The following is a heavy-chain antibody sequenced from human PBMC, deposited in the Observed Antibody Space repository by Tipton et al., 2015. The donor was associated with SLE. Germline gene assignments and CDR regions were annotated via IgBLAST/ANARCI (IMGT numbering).Heavy chain of an antibody. Sequence: TLSLTCSVSGESVDSGGYYWSWIRQHPGKGLEWIGYINYSGSTYYNPSLKSRVTISEDTSNNQFSLKLSSVTAADTAVYYCARDDCSRTSCYKGLGYFDYWGQGILVTVSS. V-gene: IGHV4-31*03. D-gene: IGHD2-2*02. CDR2: INYSGST. J-gene: IGHJ4*02. CDR1: GESVDSGGYY. CDR3: ARDDCSRTSCYKGLGYFDY.